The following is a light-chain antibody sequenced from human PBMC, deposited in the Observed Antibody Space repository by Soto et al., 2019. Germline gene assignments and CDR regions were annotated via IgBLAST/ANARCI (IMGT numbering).Light chain of an antibody. J-gene: IGKJ2*01. Sequence: IQMTQSPSSLSASVGDRVTITCRASQDIRNDLGWYQQKPGKAPKLLIYDASTLESGVPSRFSGSGSGAEFTLTISSLQPDDFATYYCQRYNGYFGQGTKLEIK. CDR3: QRYNGY. CDR1: QDIRND. V-gene: IGKV1-17*01. CDR2: DAS.